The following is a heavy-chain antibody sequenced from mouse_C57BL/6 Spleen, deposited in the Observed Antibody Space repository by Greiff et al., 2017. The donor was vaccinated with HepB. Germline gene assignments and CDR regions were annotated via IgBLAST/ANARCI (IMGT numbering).Heavy chain of an antibody. V-gene: IGHV1-59*01. CDR2: IDPSDSYT. J-gene: IGHJ2*01. CDR1: GYTFTSYW. D-gene: IGHD1-1*01. Sequence: QVQLQQPGAELVRPGTSVKLSCKASGYTFTSYWMHWVKQRPGQGLEWIGVIDPSDSYTNYNQKFKGKATLTVDTSSSTAYMQLSSLTSEDSAVYYCARSGYYGSDYWGQGTTLTVSS. CDR3: ARSGYYGSDY.